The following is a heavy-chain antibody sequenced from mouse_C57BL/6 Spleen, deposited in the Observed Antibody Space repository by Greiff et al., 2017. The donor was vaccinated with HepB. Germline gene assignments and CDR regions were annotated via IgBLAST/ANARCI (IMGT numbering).Heavy chain of an antibody. J-gene: IGHJ3*01. CDR2: ISYDGSN. CDR1: GYSITSGYY. Sequence: ESGPGLVKPSQSLSLTCSVTGYSITSGYYWNWIRQFPGNKLEWMGYISYDGSNNYNPSLKNRISITRDTSKNQFFLKLNSVTTEDTATYYCARETGDLAWFAYWGQGTLVTVSA. V-gene: IGHV3-6*01. D-gene: IGHD4-1*01. CDR3: ARETGDLAWFAY.